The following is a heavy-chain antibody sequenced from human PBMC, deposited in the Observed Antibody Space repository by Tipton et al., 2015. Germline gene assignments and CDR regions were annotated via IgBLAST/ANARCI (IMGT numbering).Heavy chain of an antibody. CDR1: GYSFTSYW. Sequence: QLVQSGAEVKKPGESLKISCKGSGYSFTSYWIGWGRQMPGKGLEWMGIIYPGDSDTTYSPSFQGQVTISVDKSTSTAYLQWYSLKASDTAIYYCARWLQSGQYNWFDPWGQGTVVTVSS. CDR3: ARWLQSGQYNWFDP. CDR2: IYPGDSDT. D-gene: IGHD5-24*01. V-gene: IGHV5-51*03. J-gene: IGHJ5*02.